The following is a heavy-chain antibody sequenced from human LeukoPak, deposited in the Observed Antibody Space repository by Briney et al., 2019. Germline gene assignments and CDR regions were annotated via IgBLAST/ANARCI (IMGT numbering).Heavy chain of an antibody. J-gene: IGHJ5*02. CDR3: ARDGDYDFWSGYPQGHSWFDP. D-gene: IGHD3-3*01. CDR2: IIPIFGTA. V-gene: IGHV1-69*13. Sequence: GASVKVSCKASGGTFSIYAISWVRQAPGQGLEWMGGIIPIFGTANYAQKFQGRVTITADESTSTAYMELSSLRSEDTAVYYCARDGDYDFWSGYPQGHSWFDPWGQGTLVTVSS. CDR1: GGTFSIYA.